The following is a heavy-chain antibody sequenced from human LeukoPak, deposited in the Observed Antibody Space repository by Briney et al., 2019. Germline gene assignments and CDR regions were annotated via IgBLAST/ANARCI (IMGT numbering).Heavy chain of an antibody. V-gene: IGHV3-30*18. Sequence: PGGSLRLSCAASGFTFRSYGIHWVRQAPGKGLEWVALISYDGSDKFFADSVRGRFTISRDNSKNTLYLQMNSLRAEDTAVYYCAKDLTTNYTLDYLRQSNLVNV. J-gene: IGHJ4*02. CDR2: ISYDGSDK. D-gene: IGHD1-7*01. CDR1: GFTFRSYG. CDR3: AKDLTTNYTLDY.